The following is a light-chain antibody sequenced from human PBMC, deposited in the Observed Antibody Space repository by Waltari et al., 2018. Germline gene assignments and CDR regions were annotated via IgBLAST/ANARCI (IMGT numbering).Light chain of an antibody. Sequence: EIVLTHSPGTLALSPGERATLSCRASQSVRSNYLAWSQQKPGQAPRLLIYGASSRATGIPDRFSGSGSGTDFTLTISRLEPEDFAVFYCQQYDTSPYTFGQGTKLDIK. V-gene: IGKV3-20*01. CDR1: QSVRSNY. CDR3: QQYDTSPYT. CDR2: GAS. J-gene: IGKJ2*01.